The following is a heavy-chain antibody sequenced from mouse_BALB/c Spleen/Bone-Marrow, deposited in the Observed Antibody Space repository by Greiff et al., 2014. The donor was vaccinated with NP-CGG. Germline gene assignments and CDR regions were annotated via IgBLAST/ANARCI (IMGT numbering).Heavy chain of an antibody. V-gene: IGHV5-6-3*01. CDR2: INSNGGST. Sequence: EVKLMESGGGLVQPGGSLKLSCAASGFTFSSYGMSWVRQTPDKRLELVATINSNGGSTYYPDSVKGRFTISRDTAKNTLYLQMSSLKSEETAMYYCVRGNYGNYVDYLDFWGQGTTLTVSS. D-gene: IGHD2-1*01. J-gene: IGHJ2*01. CDR3: VRGNYGNYVDYLDF. CDR1: GFTFSSYG.